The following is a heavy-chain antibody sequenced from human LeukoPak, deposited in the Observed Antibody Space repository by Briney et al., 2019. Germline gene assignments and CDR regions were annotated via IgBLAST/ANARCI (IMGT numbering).Heavy chain of an antibody. CDR1: GYSFTSFW. CDR2: IYPGDSDT. CDR3: ARLGLGSGSSCDY. V-gene: IGHV5-51*01. Sequence: GESLKISCKGSGYSFTSFWIGWVRPMPGKGLEWMGIIYPGDSDTRYSPSFQGQVTISADKSISTAYLQWSSLKASDTAIYYCARLGLGSGSSCDYWGQGTLVIVSS. D-gene: IGHD3-10*01. J-gene: IGHJ4*02.